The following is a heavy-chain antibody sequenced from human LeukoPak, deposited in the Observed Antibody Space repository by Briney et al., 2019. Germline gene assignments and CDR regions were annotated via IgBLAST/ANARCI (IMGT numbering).Heavy chain of an antibody. CDR1: GGSISSYY. CDR3: ARRDGYISAIDY. Sequence: PSETLSLTCTVSGGSISSYYWSRIRQPPGKGLEWIGYIYYSGSTNYNPSLKSRVTISVDTSKNQFSLKLSSVTAADTAVYSCARRDGYISAIDYWGQGTLVTVSS. D-gene: IGHD5-24*01. J-gene: IGHJ4*02. V-gene: IGHV4-59*01. CDR2: IYYSGST.